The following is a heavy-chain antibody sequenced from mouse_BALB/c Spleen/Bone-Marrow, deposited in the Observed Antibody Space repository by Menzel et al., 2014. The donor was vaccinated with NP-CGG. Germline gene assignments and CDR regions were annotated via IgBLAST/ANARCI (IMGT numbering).Heavy chain of an antibody. J-gene: IGHJ3*01. CDR2: IYPGDGST. D-gene: IGHD3-2*01. V-gene: IGHV1S56*01. Sequence: VQLQQSGPELVKPGALVKISCKASGFTFRSYDINWVKQRPGQGLEWIGWIYPGDGSTKYNEKFKGKATLTADKSSSTAYMQLSSLTSDNSAVYFCARSGDSSGYGFAYWGRGTLVTVSA. CDR1: GFTFRSYD. CDR3: ARSGDSSGYGFAY.